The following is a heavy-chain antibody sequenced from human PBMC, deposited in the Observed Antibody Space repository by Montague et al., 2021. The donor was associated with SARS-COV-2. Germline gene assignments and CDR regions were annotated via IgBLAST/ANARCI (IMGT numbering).Heavy chain of an antibody. CDR1: RGSLRLTSYH. V-gene: IGHV4-39*01. J-gene: IGHJ4*01. CDR3: ANFYSGSYNC. CDR2: IYHTGST. D-gene: IGHD1-26*01. Sequence: SETLSLTCTVSRGSLRLTSYHWGWIRQPPGKGLEWIGSIYHTGSTYYDPSLESRVTMSVDNSKNQFSLMLTSVTAADTAVYYCANFYSGSYNCRGHGSLVTVSS.